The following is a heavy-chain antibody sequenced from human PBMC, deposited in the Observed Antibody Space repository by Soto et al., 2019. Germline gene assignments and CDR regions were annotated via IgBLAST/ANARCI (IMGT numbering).Heavy chain of an antibody. J-gene: IGHJ3*02. D-gene: IGHD3-3*01. CDR2: TYYRSKWYN. CDR1: GDSVSSNSAA. Sequence: KQSQTLSLTCAISGDSVSSNSAAWNWIRQSPSRGLEWLGRTYYRSKWYNDYAVSVKSRITINPDTSKNQFSLQLNSVTPEDTAVYYCARASLDYVTIFGVDDAFDIWGQGTMVTVSS. CDR3: ARASLDYVTIFGVDDAFDI. V-gene: IGHV6-1*01.